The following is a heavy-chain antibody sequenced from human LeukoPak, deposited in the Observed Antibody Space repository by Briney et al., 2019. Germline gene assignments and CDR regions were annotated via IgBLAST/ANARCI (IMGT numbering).Heavy chain of an antibody. CDR2: IGTIGSPI. CDR3: ASFYDSSGRDY. J-gene: IGHJ4*02. V-gene: IGHV3-48*03. D-gene: IGHD3-22*01. Sequence: PGGSLRLSCAAPGFTFRSFEMNWVRQAPGKGLEWLSYIGTIGSPIYYADSVKGRFTISRDNARNSLCLQMSSLRVEDTAVYYCASFYDSSGRDYWGQGTLVTVSS. CDR1: GFTFRSFE.